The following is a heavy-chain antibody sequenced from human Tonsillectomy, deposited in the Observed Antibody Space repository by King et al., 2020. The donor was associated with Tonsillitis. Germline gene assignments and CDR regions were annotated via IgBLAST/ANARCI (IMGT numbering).Heavy chain of an antibody. V-gene: IGHV1-18*04. D-gene: IGHD4-23*01. CDR1: GYTFTSYG. CDR3: ARDGTVVTPQDY. CDR2: ISAYNGHT. Sequence: VQLVESGAEVKKPGASVRVSCTASGYTFTSYGISWVRQAPGQGLEWMGWISAYNGHTNYAQKFQGRVTMTTDTSTSTAYMELRSLRSDDTAVYYCARDGTVVTPQDYWGRGTLVTVSS. J-gene: IGHJ4*02.